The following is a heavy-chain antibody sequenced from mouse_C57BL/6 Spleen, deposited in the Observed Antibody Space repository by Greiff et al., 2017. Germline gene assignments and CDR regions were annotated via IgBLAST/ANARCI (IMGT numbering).Heavy chain of an antibody. D-gene: IGHD1-1*01. CDR3: ARDYGSSYGYFGG. J-gene: IGHJ1*03. V-gene: IGHV5-4*01. Sequence: EVQGVESGGGLVKPGGSLKLSCAASGFTFSSYAMSWVRQTPEKRLEWVATICDGGSYTYYPDNVKGRFTISRDNAKNNLYLQMSHLTSEDTAMYYCARDYGSSYGYFGGWGTATTVTV. CDR1: GFTFSSYA. CDR2: ICDGGSYT.